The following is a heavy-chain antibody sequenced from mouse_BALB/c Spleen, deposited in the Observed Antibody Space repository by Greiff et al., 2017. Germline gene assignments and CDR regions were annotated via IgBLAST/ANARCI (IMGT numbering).Heavy chain of an antibody. CDR2: ISSGGST. Sequence: EVKLMESGGGLVKPGGSLKLSCAASGFTFSSYAMSWVRQTPEKRLEWVASISSGGSTYYPDSVKGRFTISRDNARNILYLQMSSLRSEDTAMYYCARGRGGYDVYYYAMDYWGQGTSVTVSS. V-gene: IGHV5-6-5*01. CDR1: GFTFSSYA. CDR3: ARGRGGYDVYYYAMDY. J-gene: IGHJ4*01. D-gene: IGHD2-2*01.